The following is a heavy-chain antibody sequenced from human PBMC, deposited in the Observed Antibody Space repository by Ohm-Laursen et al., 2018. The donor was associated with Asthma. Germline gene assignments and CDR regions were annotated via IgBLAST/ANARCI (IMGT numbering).Heavy chain of an antibody. CDR2: VYGDGSNT. CDR1: GFTFSTYW. D-gene: IGHD1-26*01. CDR3: ARIGPEWELPGREYSLIH. Sequence: SLRLSCTASGFTFSTYWMHWVRQAPGKGLVWVSRVYGDGSNTIYADSVKGRFTISRDNAKNTLYLQMNSLRAEDTALYYCARIGPEWELPGREYSLIHWGQGTLVTVSS. V-gene: IGHV3-74*01. J-gene: IGHJ4*02.